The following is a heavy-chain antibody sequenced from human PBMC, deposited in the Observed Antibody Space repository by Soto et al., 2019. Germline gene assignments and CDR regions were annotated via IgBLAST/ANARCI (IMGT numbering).Heavy chain of an antibody. Sequence: ASVKVSCKASGYTFTNYAMHWVRQAPGQRLEWMGWINPGNGNTKYSQKFQGRVTITRDTSASTAYMELSSLRSEDTAVYYCAREQVGVATTPHWYFDLWGRGTLLTVSS. V-gene: IGHV1-3*01. CDR2: INPGNGNT. CDR3: AREQVGVATTPHWYFDL. CDR1: GYTFTNYA. J-gene: IGHJ2*01. D-gene: IGHD2-15*01.